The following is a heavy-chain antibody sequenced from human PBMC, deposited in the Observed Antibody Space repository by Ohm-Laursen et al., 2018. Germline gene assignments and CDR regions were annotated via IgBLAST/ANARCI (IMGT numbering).Heavy chain of an antibody. D-gene: IGHD6-6*01. J-gene: IGHJ4*02. CDR2: ISSSSSYI. CDR3: AREIAARWRGNYFDY. Sequence: SLRLSCAASGFTFSSYEMNWVRQAPGKGLEWVSSISSSSSYIYYADSVKGRFTISRDNAKNSLYLQMNSLRAEDTAVYYCAREIAARWRGNYFDYWGQGTLVTVSS. CDR1: GFTFSSYE. V-gene: IGHV3-21*01.